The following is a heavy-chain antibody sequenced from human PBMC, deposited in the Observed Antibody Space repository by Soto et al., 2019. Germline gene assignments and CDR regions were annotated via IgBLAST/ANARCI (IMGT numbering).Heavy chain of an antibody. CDR2: IIPIFGTA. V-gene: IGHV1-69*06. CDR3: ARDPSIAARSGYYGMDV. CDR1: GGTFSSYA. D-gene: IGHD6-6*01. J-gene: IGHJ6*02. Sequence: QVQLVQSGAEVKKPGSSVKVSCKASGGTFSSYAISWVRQAPGQGLEWMGGIIPIFGTANYAQKFQGRVTITADKSTSTAYMELSSLRSEDTAVYYCARDPSIAARSGYYGMDVWGQGTTVTVSS.